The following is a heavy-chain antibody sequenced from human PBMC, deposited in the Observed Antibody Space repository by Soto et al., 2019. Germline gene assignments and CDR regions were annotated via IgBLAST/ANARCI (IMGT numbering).Heavy chain of an antibody. CDR2: ISRSGNTI. V-gene: IGHV3-11*01. CDR3: ARGEDVFLDYYMDV. CDR1: GFKASDYY. J-gene: IGHJ6*03. Sequence: QAQLVESGGGMVKPGGSLTLSCAVSGFKASDYYMSWIRQAPGKGLDWVSMISRSGNTIHYADSVKGRFTITKDNAKNSLYLQMTSLSPEDTAVYYCARGEDVFLDYYMDVWGKGTTVTVS. D-gene: IGHD3-10*02.